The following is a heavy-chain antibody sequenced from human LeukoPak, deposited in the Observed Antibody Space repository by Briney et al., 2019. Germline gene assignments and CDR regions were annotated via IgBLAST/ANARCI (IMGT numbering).Heavy chain of an antibody. J-gene: IGHJ4*02. Sequence: GGSLRPSCAASGFPFSSYGMHWVRQAPGKGLEWVAVIWYDGSNRYYADSVKGRFTISRDNSKNTLYLEMNSLRAEDTAVYYCVGLGTNYYGLRWGQGTLVTVSS. CDR1: GFPFSSYG. V-gene: IGHV3-33*01. CDR3: VGLGTNYYGLR. D-gene: IGHD3-10*01. CDR2: IWYDGSNR.